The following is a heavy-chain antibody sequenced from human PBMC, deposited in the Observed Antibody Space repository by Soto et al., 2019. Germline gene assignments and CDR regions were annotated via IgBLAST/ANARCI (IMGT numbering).Heavy chain of an antibody. CDR3: VKQAHGLDGVAFDY. CDR1: GFIFSEST. V-gene: IGHV3-64D*06. D-gene: IGHD2-15*01. CDR2: VSPSGSST. J-gene: IGHJ4*02. Sequence: PGGTLTLSCSASGFIFSESTRYWIRQVPGKGLEAISAVSPSGSSTYNPDPMKHRSTISSTNYNNTPFIQMASLTPEDTAIYYCVKQAHGLDGVAFDYRGQGTQVTVSS.